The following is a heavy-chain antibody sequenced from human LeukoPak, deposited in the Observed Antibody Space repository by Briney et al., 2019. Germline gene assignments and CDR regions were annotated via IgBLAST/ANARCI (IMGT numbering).Heavy chain of an antibody. CDR1: GFTFSSYE. D-gene: IGHD6-6*01. CDR2: ISSSSSYI. Sequence: GGSLRLSCAASGFTFSSYEMNWVRQAPGKGLEWVSSISSSSSYIYYADSVKGRFTISRDNAKNSLYLQMNSLRAEDTAVYYCARDQLAVLGGMDVWGKGTTVTISS. CDR3: ARDQLAVLGGMDV. V-gene: IGHV3-21*01. J-gene: IGHJ6*04.